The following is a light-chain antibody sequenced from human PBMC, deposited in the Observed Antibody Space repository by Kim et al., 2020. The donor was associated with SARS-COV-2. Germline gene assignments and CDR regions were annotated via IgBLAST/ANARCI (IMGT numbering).Light chain of an antibody. Sequence: PGQTARITGGGDNIRSRGVQWYQQEPGQAPVVVIYYDTYRPSGIPERFSASNSGNIATLTISRVEAGDEADYYCQVWDRTSDQVVFGGGTQLTVL. J-gene: IGLJ2*01. V-gene: IGLV3-21*04. CDR2: YDT. CDR1: NIRSRG. CDR3: QVWDRTSDQVV.